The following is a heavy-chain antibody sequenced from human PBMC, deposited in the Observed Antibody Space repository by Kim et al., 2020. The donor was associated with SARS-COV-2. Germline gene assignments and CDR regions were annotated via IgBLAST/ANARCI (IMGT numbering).Heavy chain of an antibody. Sequence: GGSTYYAYPVRGRFTISRDNSKNTLYLQMTSLSAEDTAVYYCAKLYGMDVWGQGTTVTVSS. J-gene: IGHJ6*02. V-gene: IGHV3-23*01. CDR3: AKLYGMDV. CDR2: GGST.